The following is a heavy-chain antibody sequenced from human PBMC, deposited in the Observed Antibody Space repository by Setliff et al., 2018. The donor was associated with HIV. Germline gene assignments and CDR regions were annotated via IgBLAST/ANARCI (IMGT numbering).Heavy chain of an antibody. Sequence: SETLSLTCNVSGDPISNHYWNWIRQPPGKGLEWIATIYNSGNSVSNPSLKSRVTISIGTSKNHFSLTLNSVTAADSAVYYCARVEAKVRGATYGMDVWGQGTTVTVSS. J-gene: IGHJ6*02. CDR1: GDPISNHY. CDR2: IYNSGNS. V-gene: IGHV4-59*11. CDR3: ARVEAKVRGATYGMDV. D-gene: IGHD3-10*01.